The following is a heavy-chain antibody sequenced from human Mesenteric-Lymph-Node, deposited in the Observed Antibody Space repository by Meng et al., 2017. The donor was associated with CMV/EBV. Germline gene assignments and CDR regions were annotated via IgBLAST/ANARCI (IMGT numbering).Heavy chain of an antibody. CDR2: ISGSGGST. J-gene: IGHJ4*02. CDR3: AKMDIVATRVDY. D-gene: IGHD5-12*01. Sequence: GGSLRLSCAASGFTFSSYAMSWVRQAPGKGLEWVSAISGSGGSTYYADSVKGRFTISRDNSKKTLHLQMNSLRAEDTAVYYCAKMDIVATRVDYWGQGTLVPSPQ. CDR1: GFTFSSYA. V-gene: IGHV3-23*01.